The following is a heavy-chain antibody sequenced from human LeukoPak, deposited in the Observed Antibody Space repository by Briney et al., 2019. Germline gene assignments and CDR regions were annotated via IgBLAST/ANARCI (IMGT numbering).Heavy chain of an antibody. Sequence: GGSLRLSCAASGFTFSSYWMHWVRQAPGKGLVWVSRINSDGSSTSYADSVKGRFTISRDNAKNTLYLQMNSLRAEDTAMYYCASGGYCSSDSCSSTDFVDDWGQGTLVTVSS. CDR3: ASGGYCSSDSCSSTDFVDD. V-gene: IGHV3-74*01. D-gene: IGHD2-2*01. CDR1: GFTFSSYW. J-gene: IGHJ4*02. CDR2: INSDGSST.